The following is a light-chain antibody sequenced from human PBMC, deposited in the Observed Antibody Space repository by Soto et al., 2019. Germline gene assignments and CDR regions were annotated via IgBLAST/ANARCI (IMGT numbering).Light chain of an antibody. CDR3: HQYNNWPWT. J-gene: IGKJ1*01. CDR1: QNLSRY. CDR2: AAS. V-gene: IGKV3-15*01. Sequence: EIVLTQSPATLSLSPGDRASLSCRASQNLSRYFFAWYQQKPGQAPRLLIYAASTRAAGVPVRFSGSGSETEFTLTIRSLQSEDFALYYCHQYNNWPWTLGQGTKVDIK.